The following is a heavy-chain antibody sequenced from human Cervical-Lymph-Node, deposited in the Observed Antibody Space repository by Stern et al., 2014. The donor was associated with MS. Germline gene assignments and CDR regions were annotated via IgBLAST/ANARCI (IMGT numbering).Heavy chain of an antibody. J-gene: IGHJ4*02. Sequence: DQLVQSGGDLVQPGGSLRLSCAASGFTFNRYTMNWVRHTPGKGLEWVAYISTSGRVIYYADSVEGRFIISRDNAKNSLFLQMNSLRVEDTAVYYCARDFGLWGQGTPVTVSS. CDR2: ISTSGRVI. V-gene: IGHV3-48*01. D-gene: IGHD3-16*01. CDR1: GFTFNRYT. CDR3: ARDFGL.